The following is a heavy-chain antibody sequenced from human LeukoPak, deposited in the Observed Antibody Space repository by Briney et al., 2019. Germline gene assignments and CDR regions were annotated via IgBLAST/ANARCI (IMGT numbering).Heavy chain of an antibody. CDR3: ARSGRARYSYSDY. D-gene: IGHD5-24*01. V-gene: IGHV4-4*02. CDR1: GGTFSSYNL. CDR2: IYHSGST. J-gene: IGHJ4*01. Sequence: ASETLCLTFTASGGTFSSYNLRRWVRQPPGKVLGWIGEIYHSGSTNYKPSLKSRVTISVDKSKNKFSLKLSSLTAADTAVYYCARSGRARYSYSDYCGQGTLVTVSS.